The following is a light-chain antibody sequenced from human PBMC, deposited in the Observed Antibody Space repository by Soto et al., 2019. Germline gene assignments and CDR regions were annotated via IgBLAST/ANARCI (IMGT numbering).Light chain of an antibody. CDR3: QQYHSFSFT. V-gene: IGKV1-5*01. Sequence: DIHMTQSPSSLSASVGDRVTITCRASQSITYWLAWYQQKPGGAPKLLIYDVFNLQSGVPSRFSGSGSGTEFTLTISSLQPDDSATYYCQQYHSFSFTFGQGTKVDIK. CDR1: QSITYW. J-gene: IGKJ2*01. CDR2: DVF.